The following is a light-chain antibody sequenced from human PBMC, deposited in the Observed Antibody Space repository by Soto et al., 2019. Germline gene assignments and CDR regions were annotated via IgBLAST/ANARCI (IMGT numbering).Light chain of an antibody. CDR2: GNT. CDR1: SSNIGAGYD. CDR3: QSYDSSLSAGV. V-gene: IGLV1-40*01. Sequence: QSVLTQPPSVSGAPGQRVTLSCTASSSNIGAGYDGHWYQQLPGTAPKLLIYGNTNRPSGVPDRFSGSKSGTSASLAITGRQAEEEADYYCQSYDSSLSAGVFGGGTKLAVL. J-gene: IGLJ3*02.